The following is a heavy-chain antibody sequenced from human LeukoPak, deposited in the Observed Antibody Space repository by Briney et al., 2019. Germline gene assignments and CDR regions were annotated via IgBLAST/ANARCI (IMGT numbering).Heavy chain of an antibody. CDR1: GGSISSSSYY. CDR3: ASDSGAGIAATGTHGGWFDP. J-gene: IGHJ5*02. Sequence: SETLSLTCTVSGGSISSSSYYWGWIRQPPGKGLEWIGSIYYSGSTYYNPSLKSPVTISVDTSKNQFSLKLNSVTAADTAVYYCASDSGAGIAATGTHGGWFDPWGQGTLVTVSS. D-gene: IGHD6-13*01. CDR2: IYYSGST. V-gene: IGHV4-39*07.